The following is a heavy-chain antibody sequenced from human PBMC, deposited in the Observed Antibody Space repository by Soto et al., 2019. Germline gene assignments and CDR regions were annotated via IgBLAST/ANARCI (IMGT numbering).Heavy chain of an antibody. V-gene: IGHV3-74*03. D-gene: IGHD6-19*01. CDR1: GFTFSSYR. CDR3: ASGSGWYSPDY. Sequence: GGSLRLSGAASGFTFSSYRMHWVRQAPGKGLVWVSRINSDGSSTKYADSVKGRFTISRDNAKNTLYLQMSSLRAEDTAVYYCASGSGWYSPDYWGQGTLVTVSS. CDR2: INSDGSST. J-gene: IGHJ4*02.